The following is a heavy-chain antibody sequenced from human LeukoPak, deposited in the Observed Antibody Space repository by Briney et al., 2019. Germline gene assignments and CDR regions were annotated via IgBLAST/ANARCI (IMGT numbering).Heavy chain of an antibody. Sequence: PGGSLRLSCAASGFTVSSNYMSWVRQAPGKGLEWVSVIYSGGSTYYADSVKGRFTISRDNSKNTLYLQMNSLRAEDTAVYYCARDAGFWSGLRYFDYWGQGTLVTVSS. CDR1: GFTVSSNY. J-gene: IGHJ4*02. CDR2: IYSGGST. CDR3: ARDAGFWSGLRYFDY. D-gene: IGHD3-3*01. V-gene: IGHV3-53*01.